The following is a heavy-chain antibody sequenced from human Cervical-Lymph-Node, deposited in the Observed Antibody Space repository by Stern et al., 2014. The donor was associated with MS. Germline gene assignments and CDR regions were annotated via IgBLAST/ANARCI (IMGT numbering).Heavy chain of an antibody. CDR1: GITFSASA. Sequence: VQLVQSGGRLVQPGGSLKLSCAASGITFSASAVHWVRQTSERGLEWVGHMRSKSNNYATSYAAAVRGNITLSTDDRKQTGHMQMNSLKIEDPAIYYCNIILDQRPASSRRFDFWGQGPLVTVSP. V-gene: IGHV3-73*01. D-gene: IGHD2-2*01. J-gene: IGHJ4*02. CDR3: NIILDQRPASSRRFDF. CDR2: MRSKSNNYAT.